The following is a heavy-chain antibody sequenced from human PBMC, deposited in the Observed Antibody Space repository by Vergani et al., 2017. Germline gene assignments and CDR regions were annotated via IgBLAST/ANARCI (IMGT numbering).Heavy chain of an antibody. J-gene: IGHJ5*02. CDR1: GFTFNEFW. CDR2: MNGDGDTI. V-gene: IGHV3-74*01. D-gene: IGHD3-3*01. Sequence: EVELVESGGGLVQPVGSLRLSCAASGFTFNEFWMHWARQVPGKGLVWVSGMNGDGDTISYADSVKGRFTISRDNAKNTLFLQMNSLRAEDTAVYYCARARKFRFGVVWENWFDPWGKGTLVTVSS. CDR3: ARARKFRFGVVWENWFDP.